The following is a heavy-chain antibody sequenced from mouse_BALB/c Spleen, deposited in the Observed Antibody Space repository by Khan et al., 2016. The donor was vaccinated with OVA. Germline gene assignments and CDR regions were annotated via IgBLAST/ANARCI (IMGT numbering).Heavy chain of an antibody. V-gene: IGHV14-3*02. CDR2: IDPANGNT. CDR1: GFNIKDTY. J-gene: IGHJ2*01. Sequence: EVQLQQSGAELVKPGASVKLSCTASGFNIKDTYMHWVKQRPEQGLEWIGRIDPANGNTTYDPKFQGKATIKADTSSNTASLQLSSLTSEYTAVYYCARRNAWGQGTTLTVSS. CDR3: ARRNA.